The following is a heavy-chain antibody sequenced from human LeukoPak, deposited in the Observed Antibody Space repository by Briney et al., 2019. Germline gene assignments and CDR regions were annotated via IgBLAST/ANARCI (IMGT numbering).Heavy chain of an antibody. CDR3: ARDRPLITGTTYYYHMDV. D-gene: IGHD1-7*01. V-gene: IGHV3-74*01. Sequence: AGGSLRLSCAASGFTFSSYWMHWVRQAPGKGLVWVSRINSDGSSTSYADSVKGRFTISRDNAKNTLYLQMNSLRAEDTAVYYCARDRPLITGTTYYYHMDVWGKGTTVTVSS. J-gene: IGHJ6*03. CDR1: GFTFSSYW. CDR2: INSDGSST.